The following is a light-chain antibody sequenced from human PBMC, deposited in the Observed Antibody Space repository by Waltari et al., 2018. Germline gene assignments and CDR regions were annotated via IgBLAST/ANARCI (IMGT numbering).Light chain of an antibody. CDR3: QQSYGPPYT. CDR2: FKS. V-gene: IGKV1-39*01. Sequence: DIQMTQSPSSLSASLGDRVTITCRATQSISKYLNWYQQRPGKAPKLLVYFKSSLQSGVPSRFSGSGSGTDFTLTINTLQPEDFATYFCQQSYGPPYTFGQGTRLEIK. J-gene: IGKJ2*01. CDR1: QSISKY.